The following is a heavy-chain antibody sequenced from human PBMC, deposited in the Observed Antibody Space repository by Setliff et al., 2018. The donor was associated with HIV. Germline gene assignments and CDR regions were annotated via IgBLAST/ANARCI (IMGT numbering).Heavy chain of an antibody. CDR1: GDSIRSNFNY. Sequence: SETLSLTCTVSGDSIRSNFNYWGWIRQPPGKGLEWLASIYNSGSNYDNPSLKNRVTISMDTSKNQFSLRLNSVTAADTAIYYCARDISTNDYWNGTPYNWFDPWGQGILVTVSS. J-gene: IGHJ5*02. D-gene: IGHD3-3*01. CDR3: ARDISTNDYWNGTPYNWFDP. CDR2: IYNSGSN. V-gene: IGHV4-39*07.